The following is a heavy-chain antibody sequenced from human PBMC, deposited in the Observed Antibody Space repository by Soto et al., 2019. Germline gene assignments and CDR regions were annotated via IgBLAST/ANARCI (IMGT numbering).Heavy chain of an antibody. D-gene: IGHD6-19*01. V-gene: IGHV5-51*01. Sequence: PVESLKISCNGSGYSFTSYWIGWVRQMPWKGLEWMGIIYPGDSDTRYSPSFQGQVTISADKSISTAYLQWSSLKASDTAMYYCARLLDPYSSGWYSPHNWFDPWGQGTLVTVSS. CDR2: IYPGDSDT. J-gene: IGHJ5*02. CDR3: ARLLDPYSSGWYSPHNWFDP. CDR1: GYSFTSYW.